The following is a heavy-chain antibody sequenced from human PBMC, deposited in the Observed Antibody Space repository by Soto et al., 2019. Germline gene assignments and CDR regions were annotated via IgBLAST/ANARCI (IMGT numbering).Heavy chain of an antibody. CDR1: GGSISSSHY. D-gene: IGHD1-20*01. Sequence: SETLSLTCTVSGGSISSSHYWGWIRQPPGKGLEWIGSVSYSGSTYYNPSFKSRVTISGDTSKNQFSLKVNSMTATDTAVYYCARHYNTGAFFDYWGQGTLVTV. CDR2: VSYSGST. CDR3: ARHYNTGAFFDY. V-gene: IGHV4-39*01. J-gene: IGHJ4*02.